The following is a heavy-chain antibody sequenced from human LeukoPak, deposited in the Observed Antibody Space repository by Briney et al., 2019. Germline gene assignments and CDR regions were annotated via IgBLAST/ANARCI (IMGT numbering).Heavy chain of an antibody. D-gene: IGHD1-26*01. J-gene: IGHJ4*02. CDR2: IYDSGST. CDR3: AKSGGYGLIDY. CDR1: GASISGSGYY. Sequence: KPSETLSLTCTVSGASISGSGYYWGWIRQPPGKGLEWIGNIYDSGSTYYNASLQSRVTISIDTSKNQFSPRLSSVTAADTAMYYCAKSGGYGLIDYWGQGTLVTVSS. V-gene: IGHV4-39*01.